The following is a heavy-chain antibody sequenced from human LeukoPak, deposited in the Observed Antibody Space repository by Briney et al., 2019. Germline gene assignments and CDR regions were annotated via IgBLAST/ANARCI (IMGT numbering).Heavy chain of an antibody. CDR1: GFTFVSHE. J-gene: IGHJ4*02. CDR3: TREPTENYDYIWGSYYYTGY. CDR2: ISSSGSTT. V-gene: IGHV3-48*03. D-gene: IGHD3-16*01. Sequence: GGSLRLSCVGSGFTFVSHEMNWVRQAPGRGLEWVSFISSSGSTTHYADSVKGRFTISRDNAKNSLYLQMDSLRVEDTAVYYCTREPTENYDYIWGSYYYTGYWGQGTLVSVSS.